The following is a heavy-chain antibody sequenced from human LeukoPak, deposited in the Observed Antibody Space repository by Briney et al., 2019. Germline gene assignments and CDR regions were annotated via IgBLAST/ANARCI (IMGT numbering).Heavy chain of an antibody. CDR1: GYTLTELS. CDR3: ATRITIFGVVIPLDP. D-gene: IGHD3-3*01. J-gene: IGHJ5*02. V-gene: IGHV1-24*01. CDR2: FDPEDGET. Sequence: ASVKVSCKVSGYTLTELSMHWVRQAPGKGLEWMGGFDPEDGETIYAQKFQGRVTMTEDTSTDTAYMELSSLRSEDTAVYYCATRITIFGVVIPLDPWGQGTLVTVSS.